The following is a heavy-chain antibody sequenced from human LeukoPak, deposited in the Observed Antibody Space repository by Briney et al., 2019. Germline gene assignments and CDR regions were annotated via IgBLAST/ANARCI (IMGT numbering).Heavy chain of an antibody. CDR1: GYSIISDYY. J-gene: IGHJ4*02. V-gene: IGHV4-38-2*01. Sequence: SETLSLTCAVSGYSIISDYYWGWIRQPPGKGLEWIGSIYHSGSTHYNPSLKSRVTMSVDTSKNQFSLKLSSLTAADGAVYYCARNSSGHYFDYWGQGTLVTVSS. CDR2: IYHSGST. D-gene: IGHD6-19*01. CDR3: ARNSSGHYFDY.